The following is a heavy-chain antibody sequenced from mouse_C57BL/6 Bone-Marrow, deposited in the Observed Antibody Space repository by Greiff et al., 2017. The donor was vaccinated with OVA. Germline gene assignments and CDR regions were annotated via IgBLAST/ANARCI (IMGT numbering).Heavy chain of an antibody. V-gene: IGHV5-12*01. D-gene: IGHD2-1*01. Sequence: EVKLVESGGGLVQPGGSLKLSCAASGFTFSDYYMYWVRQTPEKRLEWVAYISNGGGSTYYPDTVKGRVTISRDNAKNTLYLQMSRLKSEDTAMYYCARRGNYVLYFYAMDYWGQGTSVTVSS. CDR2: ISNGGGST. J-gene: IGHJ4*01. CDR3: ARRGNYVLYFYAMDY. CDR1: GFTFSDYY.